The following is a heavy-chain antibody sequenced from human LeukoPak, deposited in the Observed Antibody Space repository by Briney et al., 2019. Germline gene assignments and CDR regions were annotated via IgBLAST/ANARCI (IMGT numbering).Heavy chain of an antibody. J-gene: IGHJ5*02. V-gene: IGHV4-39*02. CDR2: IYYSGST. CDR3: AGDVTESGLLWFGELSIWFDP. Sequence: TSETLSLTCTVSGGSISSSSYYWGWIRQPPGKGLEWIGRIYYSGSTYYNPSLKSRVTISVDTSKNQFSLKLSSVTAADTAVYYCAGDVTESGLLWFGELSIWFDPWGQGTLVTVSS. D-gene: IGHD3-10*01. CDR1: GGSISSSSYY.